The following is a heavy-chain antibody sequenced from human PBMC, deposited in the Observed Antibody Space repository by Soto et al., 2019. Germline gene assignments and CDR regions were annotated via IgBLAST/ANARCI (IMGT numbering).Heavy chain of an antibody. J-gene: IGHJ4*02. CDR2: ITTTGDTT. V-gene: IGHV3-23*04. CDR1: GFIFTTSD. D-gene: IGHD2-21*02. Sequence: QLVESEGGLVQPGGSLRLSCEASGFIFTTSDMSWVRQAPGKGLEWVSSITTTGDTTHYADSVRGRFTISRDNARNTGYLQKNSRGVDDTAVYFCAKGGGGDHGYWGQGTLVAVSS. CDR3: AKGGGGDHGY.